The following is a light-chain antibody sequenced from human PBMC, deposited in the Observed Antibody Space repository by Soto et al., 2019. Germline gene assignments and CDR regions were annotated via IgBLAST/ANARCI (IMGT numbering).Light chain of an antibody. CDR2: DAS. V-gene: IGKV3-11*01. Sequence: EIVLTQSPTTLSLSPGERATLSCRASQSVSSYLAWYQQKPGQAPRLLIYDASNRATGIPARFSGSGSGTDFTLIISSLEPEDFSVYYCQQRSNWPPSFGGGTKVEIK. J-gene: IGKJ4*01. CDR1: QSVSSY. CDR3: QQRSNWPPS.